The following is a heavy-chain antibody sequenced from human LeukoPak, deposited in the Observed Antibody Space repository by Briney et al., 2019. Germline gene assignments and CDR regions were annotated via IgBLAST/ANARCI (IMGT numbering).Heavy chain of an antibody. CDR1: GFNSEDHA. J-gene: IGHJ4*02. Sequence: GRSLRLSCVVSGFNSEDHAMHWVRQAPGKGLEWVSGIYWSSSGTGYADSVKGRFTVSRDSAKNSLYLQMNSLRAEDTAVYYCARDRRIVGATGVVRYLDYWGQGTLVTVSS. CDR2: IYWSSSGT. V-gene: IGHV3-9*02. D-gene: IGHD1-26*01. CDR3: ARDRRIVGATGVVRYLDY.